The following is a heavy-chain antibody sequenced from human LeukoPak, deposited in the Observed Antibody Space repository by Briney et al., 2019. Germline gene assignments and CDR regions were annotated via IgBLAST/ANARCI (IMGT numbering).Heavy chain of an antibody. D-gene: IGHD6-19*01. CDR1: GFTFSSYA. CDR3: AKEQNIAVAGTVNY. J-gene: IGHJ4*02. Sequence: GGSPRLSCAASGFTFSSYAMSWVRQAPGKGLEWVSAISGSGGSTYYADSVKGRFTISRDNSKNTLYLQMNSLRAEDTAVYYCAKEQNIAVAGTVNYWGQGTLVTVSS. CDR2: ISGSGGST. V-gene: IGHV3-23*01.